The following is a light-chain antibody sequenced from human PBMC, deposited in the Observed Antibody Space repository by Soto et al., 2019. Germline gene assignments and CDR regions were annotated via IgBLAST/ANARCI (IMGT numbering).Light chain of an antibody. CDR2: DVS. J-gene: IGKJ4*01. Sequence: DIQMTQSPSTVSAYVGDSVTITCRASQSITTWLAWYQQRPGKAPKLLIYDVSSLQSGVPSRFSGSGSGTEFTLTISSLQPEDFATYYCLQDYSFPLTFGGGTKVDIK. CDR1: QSITTW. CDR3: LQDYSFPLT. V-gene: IGKV1-5*01.